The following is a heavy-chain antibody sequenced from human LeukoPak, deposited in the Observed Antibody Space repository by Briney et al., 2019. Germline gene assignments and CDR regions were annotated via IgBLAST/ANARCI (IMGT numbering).Heavy chain of an antibody. D-gene: IGHD1-26*01. J-gene: IGHJ4*02. Sequence: GASVKVSCKASGYTFTGYYIHWVRQGPGQGLEWMGWINPNSGGTNYAQKFQGRVTMTRDTSISTAYMELSSLRSDDTAVYYCARPLWSGSYGLGYWGQGTLVTVSS. V-gene: IGHV1-2*02. CDR2: INPNSGGT. CDR1: GYTFTGYY. CDR3: ARPLWSGSYGLGY.